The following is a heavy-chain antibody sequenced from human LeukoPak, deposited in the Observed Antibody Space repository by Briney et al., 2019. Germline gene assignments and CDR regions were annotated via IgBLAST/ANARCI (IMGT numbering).Heavy chain of an antibody. Sequence: GGSLRLSCAASGFTVSSNYMSWVRQAPGKGLEWVSVIYSGCSTYYADSVKGRFTISRDNSKNTLYLQMNSLRAEDTAVYYCARVGISYYYYGMDVWGQGTTVTVSS. J-gene: IGHJ6*02. CDR1: GFTVSSNY. D-gene: IGHD4-23*01. CDR3: ARVGISYYYYGMDV. CDR2: IYSGCST. V-gene: IGHV3-53*01.